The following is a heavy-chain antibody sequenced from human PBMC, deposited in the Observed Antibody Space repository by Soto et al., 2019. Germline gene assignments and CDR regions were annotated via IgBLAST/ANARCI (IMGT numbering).Heavy chain of an antibody. D-gene: IGHD6-19*01. CDR2: ISYDGSNK. CDR3: ATCGYSSGWFLKAFDI. CDR1: GFTVSSYA. J-gene: IGHJ3*02. V-gene: IGHV3-30-3*01. Sequence: GSLRLSGAASGFTVSSYAMHWVRQAPGKGLEWVAVISYDGSNKYYADSVKGRFTISRDNSKNTLYLQMNSLRAEDTAVYYCATCGYSSGWFLKAFDIWGQGTMVTVSS.